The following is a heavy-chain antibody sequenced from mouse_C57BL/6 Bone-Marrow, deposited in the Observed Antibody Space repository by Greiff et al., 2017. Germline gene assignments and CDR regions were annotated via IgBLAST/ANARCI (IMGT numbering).Heavy chain of an antibody. J-gene: IGHJ3*01. CDR1: GYTFTSYW. CDR2: IYPGSGST. CDR3: ARDLYYDYPWFAY. V-gene: IGHV1-55*01. D-gene: IGHD2-4*01. Sequence: QVQLKQSGAELVKPGASVKMSCKASGYTFTSYWITWVKQRPGQGLEWIGDIYPGSGSTDYNEKFKSKATLTVDTSSSTAYMQLSSLTSEDSAVYYCARDLYYDYPWFAYWGQGTLVTVSA.